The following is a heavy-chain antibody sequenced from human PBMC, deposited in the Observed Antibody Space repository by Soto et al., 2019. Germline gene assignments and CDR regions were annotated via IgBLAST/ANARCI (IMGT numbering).Heavy chain of an antibody. Sequence: QVQLSQFGAEVKKPGASVKVSCKASGYSFTNFHIHWVRQAPGQGLEWMGMIDPSGGITRDAQRLQGRITMTRDASTSPVYMELRSLTSEDTAVYYCAREVIGHDNYETIGYYFDHWGQGTLVTVSS. V-gene: IGHV1-46*01. CDR2: IDPSGGIT. D-gene: IGHD3-22*01. J-gene: IGHJ4*02. CDR1: GYSFTNFH. CDR3: AREVIGHDNYETIGYYFDH.